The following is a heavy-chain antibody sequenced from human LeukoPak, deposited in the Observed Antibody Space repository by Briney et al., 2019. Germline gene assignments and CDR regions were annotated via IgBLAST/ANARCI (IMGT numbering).Heavy chain of an antibody. CDR1: GFTFSRYW. J-gene: IGHJ4*02. Sequence: GSLRLSCAASGFTFSRYWMHWVRQAPGKGLMWVSRISPDGSTTLYADSVKGRFTISRDNSKNTLYLQMNSLRAEDTAVYYCARGSWYYYGSGSYYTKELIAVAGDTFDYWGQGTLVTVSS. CDR2: ISPDGSTT. CDR3: ARGSWYYYGSGSYYTKELIAVAGDTFDY. V-gene: IGHV3-74*03. D-gene: IGHD3-10*01.